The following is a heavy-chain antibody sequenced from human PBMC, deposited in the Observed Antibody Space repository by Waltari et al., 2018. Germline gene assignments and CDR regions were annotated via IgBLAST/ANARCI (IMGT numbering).Heavy chain of an antibody. Sequence: EVQLVESGGGLVQPGGSLRLSCAASGFTFSSYSMNWVRQAPGKGLEWVSYISSSSSTIYYADSVKGRFTISRDNAKNSLYLRMNSLRAEDTAVYYCARQYSSSWYTHYYYYYMDVWGKGTTVTISS. D-gene: IGHD6-13*01. V-gene: IGHV3-48*04. CDR3: ARQYSSSWYTHYYYYYMDV. CDR1: GFTFSSYS. J-gene: IGHJ6*03. CDR2: ISSSSSTI.